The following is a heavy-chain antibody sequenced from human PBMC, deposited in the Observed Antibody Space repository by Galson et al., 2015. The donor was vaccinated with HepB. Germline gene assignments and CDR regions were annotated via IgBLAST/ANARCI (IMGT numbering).Heavy chain of an antibody. CDR3: ARGASSYDFWSGFYYYGMDV. CDR1: GGSISSYSS. D-gene: IGHD3-3*01. V-gene: IGHV4-4*02. J-gene: IGHJ6*02. CDR2: IFHSGST. Sequence: LSLTCAVSGGSISSYSSWSWVRQPPGKGLEWIGEIFHSGSTNYNPSLKSRVTISVDKSINEFSLNLSSATAADTAVYYCARGASSYDFWSGFYYYGMDVWGQGTTLTVS.